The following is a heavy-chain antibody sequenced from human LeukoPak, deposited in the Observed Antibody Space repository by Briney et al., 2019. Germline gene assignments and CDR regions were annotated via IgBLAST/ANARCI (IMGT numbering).Heavy chain of an antibody. CDR1: GFTFSSYS. J-gene: IGHJ4*02. V-gene: IGHV3-48*01. D-gene: IGHD2-21*02. CDR2: ISSSSSTI. CDR3: ARDLTYCGGDCHDY. Sequence: PGGSLRLSCAASGFTFSSYSMNWVRQAPGKGLEWVSYISSSSSTIYYADSVKGRFTTSRDNAKNSLYLQMNSLRAEDTAVYYCARDLTYCGGDCHDYWGQGTLVTVSS.